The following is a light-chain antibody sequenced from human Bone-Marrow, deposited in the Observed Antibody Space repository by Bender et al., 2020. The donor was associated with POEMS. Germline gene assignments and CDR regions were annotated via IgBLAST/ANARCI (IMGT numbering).Light chain of an antibody. CDR1: SSDIGGYNY. CDR2: DVS. V-gene: IGLV2-14*03. Sequence: QSALTQPASVSGSPGQSITISCTGTSSDIGGYNYVSWYQQYPGKAPKVIIYDVSYRPAGVSNRFSASKSGNTASLTVSGLQTEDEALYYCSAWDDSLSGWVFGGGTKLTVL. J-gene: IGLJ3*02. CDR3: SAWDDSLSGWV.